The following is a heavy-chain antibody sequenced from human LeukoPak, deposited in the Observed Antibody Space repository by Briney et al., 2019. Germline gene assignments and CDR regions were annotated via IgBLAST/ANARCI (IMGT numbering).Heavy chain of an antibody. CDR2: ISALYGHT. Sequence: ASVKVSCKASGYSFTRFGITWVRQAPGQGLEWMAWISALYGHTNYAQKFQGRVTMTTDTSTSTAYMELRSLRSDDTAVYYCARDFYHGHCAGLSCFLLDSWGQGALVIVSS. CDR3: ARDFYHGHCAGLSCFLLDS. J-gene: IGHJ4*02. CDR1: GYSFTRFG. V-gene: IGHV1-18*01. D-gene: IGHD2-8*02.